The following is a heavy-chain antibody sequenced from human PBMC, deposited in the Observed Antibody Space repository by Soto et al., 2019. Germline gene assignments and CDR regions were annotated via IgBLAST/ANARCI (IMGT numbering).Heavy chain of an antibody. CDR1: GGTFSSYA. D-gene: IGHD3-9*01. CDR2: IIPIFGTA. V-gene: IGHV1-69*13. J-gene: IGHJ4*02. CDR3: ASGLSQQTGDY. Sequence: AASVKVSCKASGGTFSSYAISWVRQAPGQGLEWMGGIIPIFGTANYAQKFQGRVTITADESTSTAYMELSSLRSEDTAVYYCASGLSQQTGDYCGQGTLVTVSS.